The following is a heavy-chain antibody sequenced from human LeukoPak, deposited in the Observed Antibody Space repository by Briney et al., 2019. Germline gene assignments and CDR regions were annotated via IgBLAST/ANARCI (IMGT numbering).Heavy chain of an antibody. D-gene: IGHD2-2*01. CDR3: ASGVEYCGSTSRPLYYYYGMDV. Sequence: ASVKLSCKASGYTFTSYYMHWVRQAPGQGLEWMGIINPSGGRTTYAQKFQGRVTMTRDTSTSTVYMDLSSLRSEDTAVYYCASGVEYCGSTSRPLYYYYGMDVWGQGTTVTVSS. CDR1: GYTFTSYY. V-gene: IGHV1-46*01. CDR2: INPSGGRT. J-gene: IGHJ6*01.